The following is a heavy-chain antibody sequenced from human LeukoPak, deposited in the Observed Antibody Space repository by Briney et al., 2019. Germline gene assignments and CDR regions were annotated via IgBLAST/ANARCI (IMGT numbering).Heavy chain of an antibody. V-gene: IGHV3-21*01. J-gene: IGHJ6*02. Sequence: GGSLRLSCAASVFTFSSYSMKWVRQARGKGQEWVSSISSSNSYIYYADSVKGRFTISRDNAKNSLYLQMNSLRAEDTAVYYCARFPGYCSSTSCSPYYYYGMDVWGQGTTVTVSS. D-gene: IGHD2-2*01. CDR2: ISSSNSYI. CDR3: ARFPGYCSSTSCSPYYYYGMDV. CDR1: VFTFSSYS.